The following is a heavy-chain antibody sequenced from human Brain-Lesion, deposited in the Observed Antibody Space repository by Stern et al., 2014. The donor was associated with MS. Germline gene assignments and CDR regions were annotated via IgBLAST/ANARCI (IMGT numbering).Heavy chain of an antibody. J-gene: IGHJ5*02. CDR3: ARGSDT. Sequence: VQLEESGGGLVKPGGSLRLSCAASGFTFSSYWMNWVRQAPGKGLEWVANIKEDGSETYYVDYVKGGFPLSRDTSTSSLYLNLNSLRAEDTAVYYCARGSDTWGQGTLVTVSS. CDR2: IKEDGSET. V-gene: IGHV3-7*01. D-gene: IGHD2-15*01. CDR1: GFTFSSYW.